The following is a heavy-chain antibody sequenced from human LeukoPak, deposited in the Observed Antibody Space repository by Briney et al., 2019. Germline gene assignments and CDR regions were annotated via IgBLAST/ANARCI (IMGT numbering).Heavy chain of an antibody. J-gene: IGHJ4*02. CDR2: IGIYGDT. CDR3: TRGGIQVSGIDEIDH. CDR1: GFTFTKYD. Sequence: GGSLRLSCAASGFTFTKYDMHWVRQATGGGLEWVSAIGIYGDTYYTGSVKGRFTISRENANNSLYLQMDSLRAEDTAVYYCTRGGIQVSGIDEIDHWGQGTLVTVSS. V-gene: IGHV3-13*01. D-gene: IGHD6-19*01.